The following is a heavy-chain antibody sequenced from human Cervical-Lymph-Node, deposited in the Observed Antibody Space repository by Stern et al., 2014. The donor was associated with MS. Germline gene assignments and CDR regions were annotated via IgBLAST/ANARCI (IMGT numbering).Heavy chain of an antibody. D-gene: IGHD4-17*01. J-gene: IGHJ4*02. CDR1: GFTFSSYA. CDR2: ISGSGGST. V-gene: IGHV3-23*01. CDR3: AKVYYGDYWAPIRGSVDY. Sequence: EVQLLESGGGLVQPGGSLRLSCAASGFTFSSYAMSWVRQAPGKGLEWVSAISGSGGSTYYADSVKGRFTISRDNSKNTLYLQMNSLRAEDTAVYYCAKVYYGDYWAPIRGSVDYWGQGTLVTVSS.